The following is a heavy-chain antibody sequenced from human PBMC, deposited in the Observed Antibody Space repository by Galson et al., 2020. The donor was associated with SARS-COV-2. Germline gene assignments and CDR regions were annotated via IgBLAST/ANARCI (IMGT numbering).Heavy chain of an antibody. CDR1: GFTFSSYA. D-gene: IGHD2-8*01. CDR3: AREGEKDIVLMVYFVGKYFDY. Sequence: GGSLRLSCAASGFTFSSYAMHWVRQAPGKGLEWVAVISYDGSNKYYADSVKGRFTISRDNSKNTLYLQMNSLRAEDTAVYYCAREGEKDIVLMVYFVGKYFDYWGQGTLVTGSS. V-gene: IGHV3-30*04. J-gene: IGHJ4*02. CDR2: ISYDGSNK.